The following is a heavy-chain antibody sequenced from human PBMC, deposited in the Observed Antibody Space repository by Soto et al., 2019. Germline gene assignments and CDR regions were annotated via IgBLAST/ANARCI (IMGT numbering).Heavy chain of an antibody. J-gene: IGHJ6*02. CDR3: ARVLVVVATLNHYGMDV. D-gene: IGHD2-15*01. V-gene: IGHV3-7*01. Sequence: PGGSLRLSCAASGFTFSSYWMSWVRQAPGKGLEWVANIKQDGSEKYYVDSVKGRFTISRDNAKNSLYLQMNSLRAEDTAVYYCARVLVVVATLNHYGMDVWGQGTTVTCSS. CDR2: IKQDGSEK. CDR1: GFTFSSYW.